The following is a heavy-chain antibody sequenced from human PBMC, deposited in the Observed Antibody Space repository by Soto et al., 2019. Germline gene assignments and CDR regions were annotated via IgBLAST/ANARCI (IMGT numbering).Heavy chain of an antibody. CDR2: ISSSSSYI. CDR3: ASLTAYDFWSGSSTRPGG. J-gene: IGHJ4*02. Sequence: EVQLVESGGGLVKPGGSLRLSCAASGFTFSSYSMNWVRQAPGKGLEWVSSISSSSSYIYYADSVKGRFTISRDNAKNSLYLQMNSLRAEDTAVYYCASLTAYDFWSGSSTRPGGWGQGTLVTVSS. V-gene: IGHV3-21*01. D-gene: IGHD3-3*01. CDR1: GFTFSSYS.